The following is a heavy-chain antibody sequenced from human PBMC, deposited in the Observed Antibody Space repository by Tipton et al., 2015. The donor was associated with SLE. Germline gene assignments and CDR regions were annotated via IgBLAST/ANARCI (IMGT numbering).Heavy chain of an antibody. V-gene: IGHV4-59*11. D-gene: IGHD3-22*01. Sequence: TLSLTCTVSGGSLSSHYWSWIRQPPGKGLEWIGYIYYSGSTNDNPSLKSRVTISVETSKNQFSLKLSSVTAADTAVYYCARGHYYDSSGYPGAFDIWGQGTMVTVSS. CDR1: GGSLSSHY. CDR3: ARGHYYDSSGYPGAFDI. CDR2: IYYSGST. J-gene: IGHJ3*02.